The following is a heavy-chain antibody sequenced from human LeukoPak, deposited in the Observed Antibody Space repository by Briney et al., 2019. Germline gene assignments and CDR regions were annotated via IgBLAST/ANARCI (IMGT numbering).Heavy chain of an antibody. CDR2: IYYSGST. CDR3: AAIDTVGYSSGWYDGEGKYYFDY. J-gene: IGHJ4*02. V-gene: IGHV4-39*07. D-gene: IGHD6-19*01. Sequence: SETLSLTCTVSGGSISSSSYYWGWIRQPPGKGLEWIGSIYYSGSTYYNPSLKSRVTISVDTSKNQFSLKLSSVTAADTAVYYCAAIDTVGYSSGWYDGEGKYYFDYWGQGTLVTVSS. CDR1: GGSISSSSYY.